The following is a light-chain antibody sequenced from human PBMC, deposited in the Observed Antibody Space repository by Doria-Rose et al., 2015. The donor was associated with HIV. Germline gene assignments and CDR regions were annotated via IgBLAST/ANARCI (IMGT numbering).Light chain of an antibody. CDR3: HQYGTSWT. Sequence: VLTQSPGTLSLSPGARATLSCTASQSFSSTYLAWYQQKPGQAPSLLIYDGSTRATGIPDRFSASGSGTDFTLTINRLEPEDFALYYCHQYGTSWTFGQGTKVEI. V-gene: IGKV3-20*01. CDR1: QSFSSTY. J-gene: IGKJ1*01. CDR2: DGS.